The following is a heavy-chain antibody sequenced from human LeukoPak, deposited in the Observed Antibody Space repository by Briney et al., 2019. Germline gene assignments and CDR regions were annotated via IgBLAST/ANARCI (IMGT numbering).Heavy chain of an antibody. V-gene: IGHV4-38-2*02. D-gene: IGHD1-7*01. CDR3: ARVGYNWNLWFDF. CDR1: GYSMSSGYY. Sequence: PSETLSLTCTVSGYSMSSGYYWGWIRQPPGKGLQWIGSIFHSGNSYYNPSLKSRVTISVDTSKNQFPLKVNSVTAADTAVYYCARVGYNWNLWFDFWGQGTTVTVSS. CDR2: IFHSGNS. J-gene: IGHJ3*01.